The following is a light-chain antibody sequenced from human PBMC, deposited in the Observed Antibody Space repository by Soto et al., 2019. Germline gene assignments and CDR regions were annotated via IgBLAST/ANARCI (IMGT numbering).Light chain of an antibody. CDR2: DVS. Sequence: QSALTQPRSVSGSPGQSITISCTGTSSDVGGYNYVSWYRQHPGKAPKLMIYDVSKRPSGVPDRFSSSKSGNMASLTISVLQAEDEANYYWCSYAGRYAQYVYGAGTKHTV. V-gene: IGLV2-11*01. CDR1: SSDVGGYNY. J-gene: IGLJ1*01. CDR3: CSYAGRYAQYV.